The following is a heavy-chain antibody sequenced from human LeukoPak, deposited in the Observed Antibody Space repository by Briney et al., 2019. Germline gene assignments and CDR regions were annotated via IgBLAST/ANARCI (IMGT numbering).Heavy chain of an antibody. V-gene: IGHV3-21*01. J-gene: IGHJ6*02. CDR3: ARDPVIAAASLVRYYYYGMDV. CDR2: ISSSSSYI. Sequence: AGGSLRLSCAASGFTFSSYSMNWVRQAPGKGLEWVSSISSSSSYIYYADSVKGRFTISRDNAKNSLYLQMNSLRAEDTAVYYCARDPVIAAASLVRYYYYGMDVWGQGTTVTVSS. D-gene: IGHD6-13*01. CDR1: GFTFSSYS.